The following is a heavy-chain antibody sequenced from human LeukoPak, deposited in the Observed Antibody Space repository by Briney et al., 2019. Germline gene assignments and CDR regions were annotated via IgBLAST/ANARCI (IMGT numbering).Heavy chain of an antibody. CDR1: GGSFSGYY. Sequence: SETLSLTCAVYGGSFSGYYWSWIRQPPGKGLEWIGEINHSGSTNYNPSLKSRVTISVDTSKNQFSLKLSSVTAADTAVYYCARDLGLSDYYDSSGYTYYYYGMDVWGQGTTVTVSS. D-gene: IGHD3-22*01. CDR2: INHSGST. V-gene: IGHV4-34*01. CDR3: ARDLGLSDYYDSSGYTYYYYGMDV. J-gene: IGHJ6*02.